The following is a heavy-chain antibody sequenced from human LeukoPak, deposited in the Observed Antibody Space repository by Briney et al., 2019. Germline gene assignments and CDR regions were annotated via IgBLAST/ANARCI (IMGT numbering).Heavy chain of an antibody. J-gene: IGHJ4*02. Sequence: ASVKVSCKASGYTFTDYLIHWVRQAPGQGLEWMGIISPNGGTTNYAQKFQDRVTMTRDTSTSTVYMELSSPRSEDTAVYYCARGYCTNGVCRTFDIWGQGTLVTVSS. CDR3: ARGYCTNGVCRTFDI. CDR2: ISPNGGTT. D-gene: IGHD2-8*01. V-gene: IGHV1-46*01. CDR1: GYTFTDYL.